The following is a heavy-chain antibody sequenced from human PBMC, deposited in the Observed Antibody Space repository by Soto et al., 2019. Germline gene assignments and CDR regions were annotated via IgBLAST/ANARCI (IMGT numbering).Heavy chain of an antibody. Sequence: SETLSLTCTVSDASISTATFYWIRQLPGEALEWIGYIYYSGSAYYIPSLGSRATLSLDTSRSVCSLTLTSLTAADTDVYYCGRGEAGVAGRLDYWGQGTLVTVSS. CDR2: IYYSGSA. CDR1: DASISTATFY. CDR3: GRGEAGVAGRLDY. V-gene: IGHV4-30-4*01. D-gene: IGHD6-19*01. J-gene: IGHJ4*02.